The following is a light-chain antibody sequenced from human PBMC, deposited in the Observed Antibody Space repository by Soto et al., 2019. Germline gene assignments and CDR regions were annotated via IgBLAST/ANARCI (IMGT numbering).Light chain of an antibody. Sequence: IGLTQSPATLSRSPGERATLSCRASQRVASDLAWYLQKPGQAPRLLIYGASSRATGIPDRFSGSGSGTDFTLTIRRLEPDDFAVYYCQKYGSFWTFGQGTKVDI. J-gene: IGKJ1*01. V-gene: IGKV3-20*01. CDR3: QKYGSFWT. CDR2: GAS. CDR1: QRVASD.